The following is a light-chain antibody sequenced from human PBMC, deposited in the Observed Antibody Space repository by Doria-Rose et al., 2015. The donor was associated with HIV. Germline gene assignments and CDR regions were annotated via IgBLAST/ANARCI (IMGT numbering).Light chain of an antibody. V-gene: IGLV3-1*01. CDR1: NLGDKY. J-gene: IGLJ3*02. CDR2: QDF. CDR3: QTWDNINWV. Sequence: SVSVSPGQTASITCSGGNLGDKYVCWYQQKPGQSPVLVIYQDFRRPSGIPERFSGSISGNTASLTISGTQAMDEADYYCQTWDNINWVFGGGTKLTVL.